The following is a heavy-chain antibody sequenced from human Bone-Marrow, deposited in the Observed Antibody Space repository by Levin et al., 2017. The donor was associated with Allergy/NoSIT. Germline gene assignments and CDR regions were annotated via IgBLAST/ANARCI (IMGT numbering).Heavy chain of an antibody. CDR3: VSSLGLTETGTWY. D-gene: IGHD3-9*01. Sequence: KSGGSLRLSCAASGFTFSSYAMNWVRQAPGKGLEWVSSISGSTLYIYYADSVKGRFTISRDNAKNSLYLQMNSLRVEDTAVYYCVSSLGLTETGTWYWGQGTLVTVSS. J-gene: IGHJ4*02. V-gene: IGHV3-21*01. CDR1: GFTFSSYA. CDR2: ISGSTLYI.